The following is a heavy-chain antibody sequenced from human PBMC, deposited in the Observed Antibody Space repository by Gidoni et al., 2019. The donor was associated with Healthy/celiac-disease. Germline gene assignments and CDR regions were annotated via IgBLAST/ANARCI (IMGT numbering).Heavy chain of an antibody. V-gene: IGHV4-31*03. CDR3: AREQQLATEDRFDP. CDR1: GGSISSGGYY. J-gene: IGHJ5*02. D-gene: IGHD6-13*01. CDR2: IYYSGST. Sequence: QVQLQESGPGLVKPSQTLSLTCTVSGGSISSGGYYWSWLRQHPGKGLEWIGYIYYSGSTYDNPSRKSRVTISVDTSKNQFALKLSSVTAADTAVYYCAREQQLATEDRFDPWGQGTLVTVSS.